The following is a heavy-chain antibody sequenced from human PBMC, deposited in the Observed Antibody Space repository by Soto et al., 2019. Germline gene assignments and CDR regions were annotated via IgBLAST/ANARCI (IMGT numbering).Heavy chain of an antibody. CDR3: ARDVGYGLIDY. CDR1: GYTFTSYS. V-gene: IGHV1-18*01. Sequence: QVQLLQSGAEVKKPGASVKVSCKASGYTFTSYSIRWVRQAPGQGLEWMGWISAYNGNTYHARKLQGRVTMTTDTATSTVYMELRSLRSDDTAVYYCARDVGYGLIDYWGQGTLVTVSS. CDR2: ISAYNGNT. J-gene: IGHJ4*02. D-gene: IGHD5-18*01.